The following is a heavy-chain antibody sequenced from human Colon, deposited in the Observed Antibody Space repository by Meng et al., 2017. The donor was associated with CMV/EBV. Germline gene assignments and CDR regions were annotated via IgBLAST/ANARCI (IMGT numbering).Heavy chain of an antibody. CDR1: GDSIINTNYY. V-gene: IGHV4-39*01. Sequence: GSLRLSCTASGDSIINTNYYWGWIRRPPGKGLEWIGSIYHSGSTYDNPSLRSRVTMSVDTAKNQFSLRLSSVTAADTAVYYCARRDRRFLEWLFDSWGQGILVTVSS. CDR3: ARRDRRFLEWLFDS. CDR2: IYHSGST. D-gene: IGHD3-3*01. J-gene: IGHJ4*02.